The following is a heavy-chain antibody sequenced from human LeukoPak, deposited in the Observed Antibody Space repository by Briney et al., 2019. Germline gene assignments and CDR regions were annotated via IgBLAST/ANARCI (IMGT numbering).Heavy chain of an antibody. CDR1: GYSFVNYG. CDR3: ARDYKSSCSGATCLYFDY. V-gene: IGHV1-18*01. D-gene: IGHD2-15*01. CDR2: ISAVNGDA. Sequence: ASVKVSCKTSGYSFVNYGVIWVRQAPGQGIEWMGWISAVNGDANSAHKFRGRLSMTMDTSTSTVYMELRSLRSDDTALYFCARDYKSSCSGATCLYFDYWGQGTLVTVSS. J-gene: IGHJ4*02.